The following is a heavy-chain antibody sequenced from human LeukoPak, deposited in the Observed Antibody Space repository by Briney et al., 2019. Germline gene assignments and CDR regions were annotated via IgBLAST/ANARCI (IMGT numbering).Heavy chain of an antibody. Sequence: GGSLRLSCAASAFTFSVHAMNWVRQAPGKGLEWISYISSSSTTIYYADSVRGRFTISRDNAKNTLYLQMNSLRAEDTAVYYCASGSRGPYSGSYLRWGQGTLVTVSS. CDR2: ISSSSTTI. CDR1: AFTFSVHA. CDR3: ASGSRGPYSGSYLR. D-gene: IGHD1-26*01. J-gene: IGHJ4*02. V-gene: IGHV3-48*04.